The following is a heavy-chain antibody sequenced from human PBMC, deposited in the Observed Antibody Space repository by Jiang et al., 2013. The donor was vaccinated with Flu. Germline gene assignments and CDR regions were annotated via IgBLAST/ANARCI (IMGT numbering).Heavy chain of an antibody. CDR2: TYYRSKWYN. D-gene: IGHD3-22*01. J-gene: IGHJ2*01. V-gene: IGHV6-1*01. CDR1: GDSVSSNSAA. CDR3: ARGRRYYYDSSGYFERYFDL. Sequence: QTLSLTCAISGDSVSSNSAAWNWIRQSPSRGLEWLGRTYYRSKWYNDYAVSVKSRITINPDTSKNQFSLQLDSVTPEDTAVYYCARGRRYYYDSSGYFERYFDLWGRGTLVTVSS.